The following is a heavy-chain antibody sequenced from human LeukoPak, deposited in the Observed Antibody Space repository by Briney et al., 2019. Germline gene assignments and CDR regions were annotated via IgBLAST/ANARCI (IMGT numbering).Heavy chain of an antibody. J-gene: IGHJ4*02. CDR3: ARAGVGAPRD. Sequence: SETLSLTCTVSGGSISSHYWSWTRQPPGKGLEWIWYIYYSGSTNYNPSLKSRVTISVDTSKNQFSLKLSSVTAADTAVYYCARAGVGAPRDWGQGTLVTVSS. V-gene: IGHV4-59*11. CDR2: IYYSGST. CDR1: GGSISSHY. D-gene: IGHD1-26*01.